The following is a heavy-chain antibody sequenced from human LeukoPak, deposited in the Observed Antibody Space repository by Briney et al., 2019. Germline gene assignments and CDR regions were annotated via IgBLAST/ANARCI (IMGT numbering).Heavy chain of an antibody. CDR1: GFAFSNQA. V-gene: IGHV3-23*01. CDR3: AKDARRTSGWYFFDY. D-gene: IGHD6-19*01. CDR2: ISDSGDIT. J-gene: IGHJ4*02. Sequence: PGGSLRLSCAASGFAFSNQAMGWVRQASGKGLEWVSVISDSGDITYYADSVKGRFTISRDNSKNTLFLQMNSLRAGDTAVYYCAKDARRTSGWYFFDYWGQGTLVTVSS.